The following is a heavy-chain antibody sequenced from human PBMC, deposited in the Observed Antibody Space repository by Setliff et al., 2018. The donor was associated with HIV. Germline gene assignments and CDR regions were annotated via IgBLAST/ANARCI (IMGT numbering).Heavy chain of an antibody. Sequence: GGSLRLSCAASGFTFSSFGMHWVRQAPGKGLEGLSFIQYDGSNKYYAESVKGRFTISRDNSTSTLYLQMNSLRPEDRAVYYCATTHHYARSGYYGWGQGTLVTVSS. CDR1: GFTFSSFG. CDR3: ATTHHYARSGYYG. J-gene: IGHJ4*02. CDR2: IQYDGSNK. V-gene: IGHV3-30*02. D-gene: IGHD3-22*01.